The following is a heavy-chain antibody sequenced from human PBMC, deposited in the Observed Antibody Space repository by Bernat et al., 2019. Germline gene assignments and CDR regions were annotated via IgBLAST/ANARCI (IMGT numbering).Heavy chain of an antibody. CDR2: IWYDGSNK. D-gene: IGHD6-19*01. V-gene: IGHV3-33*01. Sequence: QVQLVESGGGVVQPGRSLRLSCAASGFTFSSYGMHWVRQAPGKGLEWVAVIWYDGSNKYYADSVKGRFTISRDNSKNTLYLQMNSLRAEDTAVYYCGREPHQQWRLYYFDYWGQGTLVTVSS. CDR1: GFTFSSYG. CDR3: GREPHQQWRLYYFDY. J-gene: IGHJ4*02.